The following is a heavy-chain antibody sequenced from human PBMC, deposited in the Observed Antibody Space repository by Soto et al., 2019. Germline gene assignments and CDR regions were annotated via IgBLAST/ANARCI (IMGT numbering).Heavy chain of an antibody. D-gene: IGHD6-13*01. V-gene: IGHV1-18*01. CDR2: ISAHAGFT. CDR1: GYLFPSFG. Sequence: QVQLVQSGPELKMTGASVKVSCTASGYLFPSFGVSWVRQAPGQGREWVGWISAHAGFTNYAQKFQGRATMSTHSSVATAYLEVRNLRPDDTAVYFCARVHIRAAGVGVDYWGQGTLVTVSS. CDR3: ARVHIRAAGVGVDY. J-gene: IGHJ4*02.